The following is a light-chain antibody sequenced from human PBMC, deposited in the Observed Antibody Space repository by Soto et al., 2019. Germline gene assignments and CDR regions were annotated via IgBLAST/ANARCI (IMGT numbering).Light chain of an antibody. CDR3: QQRSNWPPWT. V-gene: IGKV3-11*01. CDR2: DAS. CDR1: QSVSSY. J-gene: IGKJ1*01. Sequence: EIVLTQSPATLSLSPGERATLSCRASQSVSSYLAWCQQKPGQAPRLLIYDASNRATGIPARFSGSGSGTGFTLTISSLEPEDFAVYYCQQRSNWPPWTFGQGTKVDIK.